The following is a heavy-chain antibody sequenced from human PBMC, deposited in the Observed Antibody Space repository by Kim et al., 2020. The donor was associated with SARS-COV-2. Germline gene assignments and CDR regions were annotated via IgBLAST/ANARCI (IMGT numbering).Heavy chain of an antibody. Sequence: SETLSLTCTVSGGSISSGSYYWSWIRQPAGKGLEWIGRIYTSGSTNYNPSLKSRVTISVDTSKNQFSLKLSSVTAADTAVYYCASERLYGDYGYWGQGTLVTVSS. CDR3: ASERLYGDYGY. V-gene: IGHV4-61*02. D-gene: IGHD4-17*01. CDR2: IYTSGST. J-gene: IGHJ4*02. CDR1: GGSISSGSYY.